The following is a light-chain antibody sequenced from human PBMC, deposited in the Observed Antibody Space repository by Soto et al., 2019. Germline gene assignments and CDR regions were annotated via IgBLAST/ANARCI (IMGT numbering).Light chain of an antibody. V-gene: IGKV1-5*03. Sequence: DIQRTQAPAALCASVGDRGSITCRASQSMSNKLAWHHQKPGKAPKLLIYKSSTLKSGVPSRFSGSGSGTEFTLTISSLQPDDFATYYCQHYNSYSEAFGQGTKVDIK. J-gene: IGKJ1*01. CDR2: KSS. CDR1: QSMSNK. CDR3: QHYNSYSEA.